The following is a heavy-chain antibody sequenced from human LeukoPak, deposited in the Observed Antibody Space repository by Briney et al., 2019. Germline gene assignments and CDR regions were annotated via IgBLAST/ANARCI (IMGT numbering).Heavy chain of an antibody. CDR3: AREAAARLYYFDY. J-gene: IGHJ4*02. V-gene: IGHV4-4*02. Sequence: PSGTLSLTCAVSGGSISGDSWWSWVRQSPGKGLEWIGEIHHSGDTDYNSSLKSRVTISLDKSKTQFSLKLSSVTAADTAVYYCAREAAARLYYFDYWGQGTLVTVSS. D-gene: IGHD6-6*01. CDR2: IHHSGDT. CDR1: GGSISGDSW.